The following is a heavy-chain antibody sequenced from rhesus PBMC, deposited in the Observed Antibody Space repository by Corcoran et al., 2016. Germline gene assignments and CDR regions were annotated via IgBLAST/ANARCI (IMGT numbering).Heavy chain of an antibody. CDR2: ITYSGST. V-gene: IGHV4-122*02. CDR1: GGSISSGYYY. Sequence: QVQLQESGPGLVKPSETLSLTCAVSGGSISSGYYYWSWIRQPPEKGLEWIGYITYSGSTSYNPSLKSRVTMSRDTSKNQVSLKLSSVTAADTAVYYCARDFTMIVVIGEFWGQGALVTVSS. J-gene: IGHJ1*01. CDR3: ARDFTMIVVIGEF. D-gene: IGHD3-28*01.